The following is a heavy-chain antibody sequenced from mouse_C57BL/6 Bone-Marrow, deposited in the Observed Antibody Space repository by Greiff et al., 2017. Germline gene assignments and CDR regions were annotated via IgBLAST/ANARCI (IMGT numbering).Heavy chain of an antibody. CDR3: SRWMLRVDY. V-gene: IGHV1-42*01. CDR2: INPSTGGT. J-gene: IGHJ2*01. Sequence: EVQLQQSGPELVKPGASVKISCKASGYSFTGYYMNWVKQSPEKSLEWIGEINPSTGGTTYNQKFKAKATLTVDKSSSTAYMQLKSLTSEDSADYYWSRWMLRVDYWGQGTTLTVSS. CDR1: GYSFTGYY. D-gene: IGHD1-1*01.